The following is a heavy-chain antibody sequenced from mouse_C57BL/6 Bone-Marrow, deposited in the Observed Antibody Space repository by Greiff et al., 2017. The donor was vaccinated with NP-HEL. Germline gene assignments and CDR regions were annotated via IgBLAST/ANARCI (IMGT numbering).Heavy chain of an antibody. V-gene: IGHV1-4*01. J-gene: IGHJ1*03. Sequence: QVQLQQSGAELARPGASVKMSCKASGYTFTSYTMHWVKQRPGQGLEWIGYINPSSGYTKYNQKFKDKATLTADKSSSTAYMQLSSLTSEYSAVYYCASHYYGSSYWYFDVWGTGTTVTVSS. CDR1: GYTFTSYT. D-gene: IGHD1-1*01. CDR2: INPSSGYT. CDR3: ASHYYGSSYWYFDV.